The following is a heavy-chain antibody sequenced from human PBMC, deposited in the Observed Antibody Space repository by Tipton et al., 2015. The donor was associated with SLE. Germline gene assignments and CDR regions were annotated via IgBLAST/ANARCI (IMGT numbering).Heavy chain of an antibody. Sequence: TLSLTCTVSGGSISSASYYWSWIRQPAGKGLEWIGRIYTSGSTNYNPSPKSRVTISVDTSKNQFSLKLSSVTAADTAVYYCASAAVAGHLDYWGQGTLVTVSS. V-gene: IGHV4-61*02. CDR1: GGSISSASYY. J-gene: IGHJ4*02. D-gene: IGHD6-19*01. CDR2: IYTSGST. CDR3: ASAAVAGHLDY.